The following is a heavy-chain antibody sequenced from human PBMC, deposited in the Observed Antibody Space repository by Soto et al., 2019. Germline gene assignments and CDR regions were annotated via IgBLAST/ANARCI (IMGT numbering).Heavy chain of an antibody. CDR1: GGSLSGYY. CDR2: IYYSGST. J-gene: IGHJ5*02. Sequence: PSETLALTCAVYGGSLSGYYWSWIRQHPGKGLEWIGYIYYSGSTYYNPSLKSRVTISVDTSKNQFSLKLSSVTAADTAVYYCARGKVVPAAIDNWFDPWGQGTLVTVSS. D-gene: IGHD2-2*02. CDR3: ARGKVVPAAIDNWFDP. V-gene: IGHV4-31*11.